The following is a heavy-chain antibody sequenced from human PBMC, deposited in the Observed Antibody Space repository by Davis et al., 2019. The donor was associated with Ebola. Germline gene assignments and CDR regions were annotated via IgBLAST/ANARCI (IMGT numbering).Heavy chain of an antibody. V-gene: IGHV3-23*03. CDR1: GFAFASYS. CDR2: LWSGGLNK. J-gene: IGHJ6*02. D-gene: IGHD3-22*01. CDR3: ATATDSSGSYHYYGLDV. Sequence: GESLKISCAASGFAFASYSMNWVRQAPGKGPEWVSGLWSGGLNKYYADSVKGRFTVSRDNSRNTLYLQMNSLRAEDTAVYYCATATDSSGSYHYYGLDVWGQGTTVTVSS.